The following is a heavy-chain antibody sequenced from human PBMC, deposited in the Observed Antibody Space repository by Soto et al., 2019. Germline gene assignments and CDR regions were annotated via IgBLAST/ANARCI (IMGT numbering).Heavy chain of an antibody. Sequence: PGGSLRLSCAASGFTFSSYGMHWVRQAPGKGLERVAVISYDGSNKYYADSVKGRFTISRDNSKNTLYLQMNSLRAEDTAVYYCAKPRSIAARPEWVDYWGQGTLVTVSS. V-gene: IGHV3-30*18. D-gene: IGHD6-6*01. CDR3: AKPRSIAARPEWVDY. J-gene: IGHJ4*02. CDR2: ISYDGSNK. CDR1: GFTFSSYG.